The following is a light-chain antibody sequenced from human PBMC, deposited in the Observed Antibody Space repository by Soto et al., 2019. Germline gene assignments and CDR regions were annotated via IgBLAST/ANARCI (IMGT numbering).Light chain of an antibody. J-gene: IGKJ1*01. CDR3: QHYNSYSEA. V-gene: IGKV3-20*01. CDR1: QSVSTSY. CDR2: GAS. Sequence: IVLTQSPGTLSLSPGDRATLSCRASQSVSTSYLAWYQQKPGQAPRLLIYGASSRATGIPDRFSGSGSGTDFTLTISSLQPDDFATYYCQHYNSYSEAFGQGTKVDI.